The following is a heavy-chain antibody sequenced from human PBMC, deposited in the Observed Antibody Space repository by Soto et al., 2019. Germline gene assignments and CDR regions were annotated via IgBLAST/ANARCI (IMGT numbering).Heavy chain of an antibody. J-gene: IGHJ4*02. CDR1: GYTFXXYX. CDR2: ISAYNGNT. V-gene: IGHV1-18*01. D-gene: IGHD2-15*01. Sequence: QVQLVQSGAEXXXXXXXVKVSCKAXGYTFXXYXISWVRQAPGXXXEWMGWISAYNGNTNYAQKLQGRVTMTTDTSTSTAYMELRSLRSDDTAVYYCARDIGVVVAATTDYWGQGTLVTVSS. CDR3: ARDIGVVVAATTDY.